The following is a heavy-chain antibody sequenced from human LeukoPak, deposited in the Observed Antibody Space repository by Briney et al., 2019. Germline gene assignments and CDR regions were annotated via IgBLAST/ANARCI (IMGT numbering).Heavy chain of an antibody. J-gene: IGHJ4*02. CDR2: ISGSGGST. CDR3: AKAPIIVVVPAASFDY. CDR1: GFTFSSYA. D-gene: IGHD2-2*01. V-gene: IGHV3-23*01. Sequence: GGSLRLSCAASGFTFSSYAMSWVRLAPGKGLEWVSAISGSGGSTYYADSVKGRFTISRDNSKNTLYLQMNSLRAEDTAVYYCAKAPIIVVVPAASFDYWGQGTLVTVSS.